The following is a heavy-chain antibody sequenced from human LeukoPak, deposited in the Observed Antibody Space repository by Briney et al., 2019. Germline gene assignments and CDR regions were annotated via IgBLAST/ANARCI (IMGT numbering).Heavy chain of an antibody. CDR2: IYNSGST. Sequence: PSETLSLTCTVSGGSISSGGYYWVWIRQHPGKGLEWIGYIYNSGSTYYNPSLKSRVTISVDTSKNQFSLKLSSVTAADTAVYYCASTTEESYNWFDPWGQGTLVTVSS. CDR1: GGSISSGGYY. CDR3: ASTTEESYNWFDP. V-gene: IGHV4-30-4*08. J-gene: IGHJ5*02. D-gene: IGHD1-1*01.